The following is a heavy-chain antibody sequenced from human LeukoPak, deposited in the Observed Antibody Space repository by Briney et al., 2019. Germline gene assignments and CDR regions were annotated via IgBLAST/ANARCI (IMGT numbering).Heavy chain of an antibody. CDR3: AKDESFGPPGVY. D-gene: IGHD3-3*01. CDR1: GFTFSSYA. J-gene: IGHJ4*02. CDR2: ISGSGSST. Sequence: GGSLRLSCAASGFTFSSYAMSWVRLAPGKGLEWVSAISGSGSSTVYADSVKGRFTISRDNSKNTLYLQVNSLRAEDTAVYYCAKDESFGPPGVYWGQGTLVTVSS. V-gene: IGHV3-23*01.